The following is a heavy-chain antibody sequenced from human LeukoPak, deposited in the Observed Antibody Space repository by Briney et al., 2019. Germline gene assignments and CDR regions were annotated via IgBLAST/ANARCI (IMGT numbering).Heavy chain of an antibody. CDR2: ISSSSSYI. CDR3: ARGPRAYYDSSGYYHP. CDR1: GFTFSSYS. Sequence: GGSLRLSSAASGFTFSSYSMNWVRQAPGKGLEWVSSISSSSSYIYYADSVKGRFTISRDNAKNSLYLQMNSLRAEDTAVYYCARGPRAYYDSSGYYHPWGQGTLVTVSS. D-gene: IGHD3-22*01. J-gene: IGHJ5*02. V-gene: IGHV3-21*01.